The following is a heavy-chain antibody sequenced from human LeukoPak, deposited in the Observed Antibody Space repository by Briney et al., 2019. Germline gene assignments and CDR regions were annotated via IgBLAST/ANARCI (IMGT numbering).Heavy chain of an antibody. CDR3: ARHLGGDYYDSSAIPWFDP. J-gene: IGHJ5*02. V-gene: IGHV4-39*01. CDR1: GGSISSSSYY. D-gene: IGHD3-22*01. Sequence: SETLSLTCTVSGGSISSSSYYWGWIRQPPGKGLEWTGSIYYSGSTYYNPSLKSRVTISVDTSKNQFSLKLSSVTAADTAVYYCARHLGGDYYDSSAIPWFDPWGQGTLVTVSS. CDR2: IYYSGST.